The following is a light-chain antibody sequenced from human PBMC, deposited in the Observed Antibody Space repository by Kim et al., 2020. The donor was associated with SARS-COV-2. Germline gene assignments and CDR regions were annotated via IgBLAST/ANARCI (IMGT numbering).Light chain of an antibody. CDR2: GKN. Sequence: VALGQTVTIKCQGGRLRSYDASWYHQKAGQAPVLVIYGKNDRPSGIPDRFSGSRSGNTASLTITGAQAEDAADYYCNSRDNDGKVVFGGGTKVTVL. V-gene: IGLV3-19*01. CDR1: RLRSYD. CDR3: NSRDNDGKVV. J-gene: IGLJ3*02.